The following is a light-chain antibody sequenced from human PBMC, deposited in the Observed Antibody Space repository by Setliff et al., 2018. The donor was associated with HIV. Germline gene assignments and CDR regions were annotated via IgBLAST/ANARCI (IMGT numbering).Light chain of an antibody. CDR2: DVV. CDR1: SADVGGYDF. J-gene: IGLJ1*01. CDR3: SSYTSISTYV. V-gene: IGLV2-14*03. Sequence: QSVLAQPASVSASPGQSITISCAGTSADVGGYDFVSWYQQHPGKAPKLIIYDVVDRPSGVSNRFSGSKSGDTASLTISGLQAEDEADYYCSSYTSISTYVFGTGTKVTVL.